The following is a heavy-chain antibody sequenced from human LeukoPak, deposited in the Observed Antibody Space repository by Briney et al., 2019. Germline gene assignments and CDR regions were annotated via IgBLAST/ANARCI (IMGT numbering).Heavy chain of an antibody. D-gene: IGHD2-21*02. CDR2: IGSSGSTI. CDR1: GFTFSSYS. V-gene: IGHV3-48*01. J-gene: IGHJ3*02. Sequence: GGSLRLSCAASGFTFSSYSMNWVRQAPGKGLEWVSYIGSSGSTIHYADSVKGRFTTSRDTAQKSLYLQMNSLRAEDTAVYYCVRDKTAHCEGSCYCAFDIWGQATMVTVSS. CDR3: VRDKTAHCEGSCYCAFDI.